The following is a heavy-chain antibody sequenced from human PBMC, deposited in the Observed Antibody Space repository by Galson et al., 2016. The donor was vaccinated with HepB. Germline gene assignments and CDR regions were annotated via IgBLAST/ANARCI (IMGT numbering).Heavy chain of an antibody. CDR1: GITFSSYA. D-gene: IGHD4-17*01. V-gene: IGHV3-30*14. CDR2: IYAGGST. Sequence: SLRLSCAASGITFSSYAMHWVRQAPGKGLEWVSVIYAGGSTYYADSVKGRFSSSRDNSKNTLYLLMNSLRAEDTAVYYCTRRAFDYGDYPFDHWGQGTLVTVSS. CDR3: TRRAFDYGDYPFDH. J-gene: IGHJ4*02.